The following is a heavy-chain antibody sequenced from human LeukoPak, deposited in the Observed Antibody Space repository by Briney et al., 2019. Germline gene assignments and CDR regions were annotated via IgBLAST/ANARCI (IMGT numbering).Heavy chain of an antibody. CDR2: IKQDGSEK. Sequence: GGSLRLSCAASGFTFSSYGMNWVRQAPGKGMEWVANIKQDGSEKYYVGSVKGRFTISRDNAKNSLYLQMNSLRAEDTAVYYCARAMDVWGQGTTVTVSS. V-gene: IGHV3-7*04. J-gene: IGHJ6*02. CDR3: ARAMDV. CDR1: GFTFSSYG.